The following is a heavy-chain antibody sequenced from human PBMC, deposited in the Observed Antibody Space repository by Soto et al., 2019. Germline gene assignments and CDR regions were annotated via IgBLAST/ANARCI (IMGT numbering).Heavy chain of an antibody. D-gene: IGHD3-10*01. J-gene: IGHJ5*02. V-gene: IGHV4-59*01. CDR2: IYYSGST. Sequence: PSETLSLTCTVSGGSISSYYWSWIRQPPGKGLEWIGYIYYSGSTNYNPSLKSRVTISVDTSKNQFSLKLSSVTAADTAVYYCARDRGHGSGSYYMSGGVWFDPWGQGTLVTVSS. CDR3: ARDRGHGSGSYYMSGGVWFDP. CDR1: GGSISSYY.